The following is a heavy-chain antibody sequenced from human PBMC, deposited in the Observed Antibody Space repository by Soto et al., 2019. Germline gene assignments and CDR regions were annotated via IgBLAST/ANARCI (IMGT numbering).Heavy chain of an antibody. D-gene: IGHD5-18*01. CDR2: ISAYNGST. J-gene: IGHJ6*02. CDR3: ARDGRVNSFVDTAMVFRPYYYYYGMDV. Sequence: ASVKVSCKSSGYTFTSYCISWVRQAPGQGLEWMGWISAYNGSTSYAQKFQGRVTMTRDTSTSTAYMELSSLRSEDTAVYYCARDGRVNSFVDTAMVFRPYYYYYGMDVWGQGTTVTVSS. V-gene: IGHV1-18*01. CDR1: GYTFTSYC.